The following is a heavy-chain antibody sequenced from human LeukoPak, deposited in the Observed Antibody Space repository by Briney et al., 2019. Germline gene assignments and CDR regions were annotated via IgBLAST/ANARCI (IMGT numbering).Heavy chain of an antibody. D-gene: IGHD6-6*01. CDR1: GFTFSSYG. Sequence: GGSLRLSCAASGFTFSSYGMHWVRQAPGKGLEWVAVISYDGSNKYYADSVKGRFTISRDNSKNTLYLQMNSLRAEDTAVYYCAKDITEYSSSSFDYWGQGTLVTVSS. CDR3: AKDITEYSSSSFDY. V-gene: IGHV3-30*18. J-gene: IGHJ4*02. CDR2: ISYDGSNK.